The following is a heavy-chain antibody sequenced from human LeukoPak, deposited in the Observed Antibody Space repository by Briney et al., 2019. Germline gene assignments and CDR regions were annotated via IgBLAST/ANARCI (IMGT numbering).Heavy chain of an antibody. CDR1: GFTFSSYG. CDR3: AKGQDSSGYLDY. D-gene: IGHD3-22*01. Sequence: PGGSLRLSCAASGFTFSSYGMHWVRQAPGKGLEWVAVIWYDGSNKYYADSVKGRFTISRDNSKNTLYLLMNSLRAEDTAVYYCAKGQDSSGYLDYWGQGTLVTVSS. V-gene: IGHV3-33*06. J-gene: IGHJ4*02. CDR2: IWYDGSNK.